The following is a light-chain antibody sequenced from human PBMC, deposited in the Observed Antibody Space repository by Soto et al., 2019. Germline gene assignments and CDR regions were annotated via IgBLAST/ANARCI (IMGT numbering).Light chain of an antibody. J-gene: IGLJ1*01. V-gene: IGLV2-8*01. CDR1: SSDVGDNP. CDR3: SAYAGSNEFV. CDR2: EVS. Sequence: QSALTQPPSASGSPGQSVTISCTGTSSDVGDNPVSWYQQHLGEAPKLIIYEVSQRPSGVPDRFTGSKSGNTASLTVSGLQTEDEASYYCSAYAGSNEFVFGSGTKLTVL.